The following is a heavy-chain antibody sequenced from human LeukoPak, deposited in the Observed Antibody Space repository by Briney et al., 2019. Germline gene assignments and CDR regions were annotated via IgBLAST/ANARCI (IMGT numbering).Heavy chain of an antibody. J-gene: IGHJ4*02. CDR2: ISSSSSTI. CDR3: AREQEGYYDFWSGYRSSFDY. CDR1: GFTFSSYS. V-gene: IGHV3-48*04. Sequence: GGSLRLSCAASGFTFSSYSMNWVRQAPGKGLEWVSYISSSSSTIYYADSVKGRFTISRDNAKNSLYLQMNSLRAEDTAVYYCAREQEGYYDFWSGYRSSFDYWGQGTLVTVSS. D-gene: IGHD3-3*01.